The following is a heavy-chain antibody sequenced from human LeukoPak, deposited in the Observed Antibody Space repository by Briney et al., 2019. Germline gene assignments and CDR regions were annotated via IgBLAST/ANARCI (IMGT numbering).Heavy chain of an antibody. J-gene: IGHJ6*03. Sequence: SETLSLTCTVSGGSISSYYWSWIRQPPGKGLEWIGYIYYSGSTNYNPSLKSRVTISVDTSKNQFSLKLSSVTAADTAVYYCARDFEVKYSIYCYYYYMDVWGKGTTVTVSS. CDR1: GGSISSYY. CDR3: ARDFEVKYSIYCYYYYMDV. V-gene: IGHV4-59*12. D-gene: IGHD2/OR15-2a*01. CDR2: IYYSGST.